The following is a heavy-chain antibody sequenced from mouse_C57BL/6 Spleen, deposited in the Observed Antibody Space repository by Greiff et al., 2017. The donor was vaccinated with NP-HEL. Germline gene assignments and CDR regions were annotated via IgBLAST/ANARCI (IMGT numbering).Heavy chain of an antibody. CDR3: ARDYGSSYYAMDY. J-gene: IGHJ4*01. V-gene: IGHV5-17*01. CDR2: ISSGSSTI. CDR1: GFTFSDYG. Sequence: EVQVVESGGGLVKPGGSLKLSCAASGFTFSDYGMHWVRQAPEKGLEWVAYISSGSSTIYYADTVKGRFTISRDNDKNTLFLQMTSLWSEDTAMYYCARDYGSSYYAMDYWGQGTSVTVSS. D-gene: IGHD1-1*01.